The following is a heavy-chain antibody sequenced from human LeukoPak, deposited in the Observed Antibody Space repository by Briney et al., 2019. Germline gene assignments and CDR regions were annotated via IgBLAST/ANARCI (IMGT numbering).Heavy chain of an antibody. J-gene: IGHJ3*02. CDR1: GYTFTTYN. CDR2: ISGYNGNT. V-gene: IGHV1-18*01. D-gene: IGHD3-10*01. Sequence: ASVKVSCKASGYTFTTYNINWVRQAPGQGLEWMGWISGYNGNTNYAQKLQGRVTMTTDTSTSTAYMELRSLRSDDTAVYYCASGEFDAFDIWGQGTMVTVSS. CDR3: ASGEFDAFDI.